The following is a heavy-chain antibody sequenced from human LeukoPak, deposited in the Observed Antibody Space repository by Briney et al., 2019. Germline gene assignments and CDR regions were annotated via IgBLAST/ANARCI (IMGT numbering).Heavy chain of an antibody. CDR3: ASQQGLSD. J-gene: IGHJ4*02. Sequence: SETLSLTCTVSGYSISSGYYWGWIRQPPWKGLEWIGSIYHSGNTFYNPSLKSRVTISVDTSKNQFSLNLSSVTVADTALYYCASQQGLSDWGQGTLVTVSS. CDR2: IYHSGNT. V-gene: IGHV4-38-2*02. CDR1: GYSISSGYY. D-gene: IGHD6-13*01.